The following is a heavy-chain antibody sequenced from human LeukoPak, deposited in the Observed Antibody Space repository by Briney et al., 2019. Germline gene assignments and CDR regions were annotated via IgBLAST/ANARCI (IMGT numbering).Heavy chain of an antibody. Sequence: GGSLRLSCAASGFTFSSYSMNWVRQAPGKGLEWVSSISSSSSYIYYADSVKGRFTISRDNAKNSLYLQMNSLRAEDTAVYYCARDLGYCSGGSCCPDAFDIWGQGTMVTVSS. CDR3: ARDLGYCSGGSCCPDAFDI. J-gene: IGHJ3*02. CDR2: ISSSSSYI. D-gene: IGHD2-15*01. CDR1: GFTFSSYS. V-gene: IGHV3-21*01.